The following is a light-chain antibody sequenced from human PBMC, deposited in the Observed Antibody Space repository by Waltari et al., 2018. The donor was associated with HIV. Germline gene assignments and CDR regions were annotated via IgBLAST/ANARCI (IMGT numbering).Light chain of an antibody. J-gene: IGLJ3*02. CDR2: EVI. Sequence: QSALTQPRSVSGSPGPSVTISCPGTSSDVGGYDSVSWYLQHPGKVPKLIIYEVIKRPSGVPDRFSGSKSGNTASLTISGLQTEDEADYFCCSYAGTYTYVLFGGGTKLTVL. V-gene: IGLV2-11*01. CDR1: SSDVGGYDS. CDR3: CSYAGTYTYVL.